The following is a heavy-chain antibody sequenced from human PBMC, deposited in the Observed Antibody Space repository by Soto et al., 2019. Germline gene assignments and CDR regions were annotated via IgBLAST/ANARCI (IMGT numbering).Heavy chain of an antibody. D-gene: IGHD5-12*01. CDR1: GFTFSSYG. V-gene: IGHV3-30*18. CDR2: ISYDGSNK. CDR3: AKDLGGYDMDY. J-gene: IGHJ4*02. Sequence: QVQLVESGGGVVQPGRSLRLSCAASGFTFSSYGMHWVRQAPGKGLEWVAVISYDGSNKYYADSVKGRFPISRDNSKNTLYLQMNSLRAEDTAVYYCAKDLGGYDMDYWGQGTLVTVSS.